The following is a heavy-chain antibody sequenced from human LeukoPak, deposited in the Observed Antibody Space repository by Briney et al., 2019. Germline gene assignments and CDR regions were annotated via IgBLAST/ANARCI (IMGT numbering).Heavy chain of an antibody. Sequence: GGSLRLSCAAPGFTFSSYAMSWVRQAPGKGLEWVSAISGSGGSTYYADSVKGRFTISRDNSKNTLYLQMNSLRAEDTAVYYCAKMGDCSSTSCPPLPYYYYGMDVWGKGTTVTVSS. CDR3: AKMGDCSSTSCPPLPYYYYGMDV. D-gene: IGHD2-2*01. V-gene: IGHV3-23*01. CDR1: GFTFSSYA. CDR2: ISGSGGST. J-gene: IGHJ6*04.